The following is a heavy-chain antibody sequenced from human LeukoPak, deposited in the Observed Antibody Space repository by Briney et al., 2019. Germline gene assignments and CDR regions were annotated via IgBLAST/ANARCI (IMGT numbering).Heavy chain of an antibody. J-gene: IGHJ4*02. CDR2: IYYSGST. CDR3: AATVNYDFWSGYYRPFDY. V-gene: IGHV4-39*01. D-gene: IGHD3-3*01. Sequence: SETLSLTCNVSGGSISSSSYYWGWIRQPPGKGLEWIGSIYYSGSTYYNPSLKSRVTISVDTSKNQFSLKLSSVTAADTAVYYCAATVNYDFWSGYYRPFDYWGQGTLVTVSS. CDR1: GGSISSSSYY.